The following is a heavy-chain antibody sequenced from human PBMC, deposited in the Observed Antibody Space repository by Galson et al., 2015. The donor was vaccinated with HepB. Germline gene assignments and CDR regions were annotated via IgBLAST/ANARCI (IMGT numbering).Heavy chain of an antibody. V-gene: IGHV4-34*01. CDR3: ARTHVLEADDPNLYHYYGLGI. Sequence: SETLSLTCAVYGGPFTNYYWTWVRQPPGKGLEWIGEIDQSGSSSYNPSLKSRLSLSVDTSKRQFSLRLRSVTAADTALYYCARTHVLEADDPNLYHYYGLGIWGPGTTGTVCS. D-gene: IGHD1-1*01. CDR2: IDQSGSS. CDR1: GGPFTNYY. J-gene: IGHJ6*02.